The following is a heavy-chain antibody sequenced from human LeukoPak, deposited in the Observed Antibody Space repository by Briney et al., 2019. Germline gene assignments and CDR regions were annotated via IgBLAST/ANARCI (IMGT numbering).Heavy chain of an antibody. V-gene: IGHV3-23*01. CDR3: AKGGGITARPVDD. CDR2: ISGSGSRT. Sequence: PGGSLRLSCAASGFTFSSYAMNWVRHAPGKGLEWVSAISGSGSRTLYADSVRGRFTISRDNSENTVFLQMSSLRAEDTAVYYCAKGGGITARPVDDWGQGTLVTVSS. D-gene: IGHD6-6*01. J-gene: IGHJ4*02. CDR1: GFTFSSYA.